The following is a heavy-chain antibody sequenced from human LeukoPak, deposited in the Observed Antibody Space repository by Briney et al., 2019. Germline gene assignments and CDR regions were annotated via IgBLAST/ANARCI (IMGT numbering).Heavy chain of an antibody. CDR3: ALTRSQHQLAFAY. CDR2: IYSCGSDT. J-gene: IGHJ4*02. V-gene: IGHV5-51*01. D-gene: IGHD6-13*01. Sequence: GESPQTPCKGSGYSFTSYCNGWGRQMPGEGLEGVRMIYSCGSDTRYSPSLQGQVTISADKSISTAYLQRSSLKASDTAMYYCALTRSQHQLAFAYWGQGTLVTVSS. CDR1: GYSFTSYC.